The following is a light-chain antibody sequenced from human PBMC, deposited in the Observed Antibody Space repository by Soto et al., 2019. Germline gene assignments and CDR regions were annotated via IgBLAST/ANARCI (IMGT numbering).Light chain of an antibody. CDR3: QSYDSSLNGVV. J-gene: IGLJ2*01. CDR1: SSNIGAGYD. Sequence: QSVLTQPPSVSGAPGQRVTISCTGSSSNIGAGYDVPWYQQLPGTAPKLLIYGNSNRPSGVPDRFSGSKSGPSASLAITGLQAEDESDYYCQSYDSSLNGVVFGGGTKLTVL. V-gene: IGLV1-40*01. CDR2: GNS.